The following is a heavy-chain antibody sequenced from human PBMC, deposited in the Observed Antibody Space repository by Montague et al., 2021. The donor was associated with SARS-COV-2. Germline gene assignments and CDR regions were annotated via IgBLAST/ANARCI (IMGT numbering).Heavy chain of an antibody. V-gene: IGHV4-4*02. D-gene: IGHD3/OR15-3a*01. CDR2: IYLSGFT. J-gene: IGHJ4*02. Sequence: SETLSLTCAVSDVSLSTSTWWSWVRQSPGKGLVWVGEIYLSGFTHYNPXGKSRVSISLDDSRSQFSLRLTSVTAAATAVYFCSRGGLGNRGFDYWGQGTLVTVSS. CDR1: DVSLSTSTW. CDR3: SRGGLGNRGFDY.